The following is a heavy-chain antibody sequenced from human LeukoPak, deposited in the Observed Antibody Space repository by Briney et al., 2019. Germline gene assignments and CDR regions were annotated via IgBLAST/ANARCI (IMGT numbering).Heavy chain of an antibody. J-gene: IGHJ3*02. V-gene: IGHV4-59*01. Sequence: SETLSLTCTVSGGYISSYYWSWIRQPPGEGLEWIGYIYYSGSTNYNPSLKSRVTISVDTSKNQFSLKLSSVTAADTAVYYCARASTLDGDYVYAFDIWGQGTMVTVSS. CDR1: GGYISSYY. CDR2: IYYSGST. D-gene: IGHD4-17*01. CDR3: ARASTLDGDYVYAFDI.